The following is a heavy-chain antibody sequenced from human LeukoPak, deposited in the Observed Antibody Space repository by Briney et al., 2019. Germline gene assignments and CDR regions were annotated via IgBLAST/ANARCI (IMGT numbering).Heavy chain of an antibody. D-gene: IGHD3-10*01. J-gene: IGHJ4*02. CDR3: ARDLTTYGQRTYFDL. V-gene: IGHV1-18*01. CDR2: ISGYNGDK. CDR1: GYAFSTYG. Sequence: GASVKVSCKASGYAFSTYGISWVRQAPGQGLEWMGWISGYNGDKDYAQKFQGRISMTTDTSATTAYMELRSLRSDDTALYYCARDLTTYGQRTYFDLWGQGTLVTVSS.